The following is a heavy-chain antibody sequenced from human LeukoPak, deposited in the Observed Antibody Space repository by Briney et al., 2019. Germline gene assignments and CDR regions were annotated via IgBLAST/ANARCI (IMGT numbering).Heavy chain of an antibody. D-gene: IGHD6-13*01. CDR2: IYYSGST. CDR3: ARGIAAAGPYFDY. V-gene: IGHV4-61*08. J-gene: IGHJ4*02. Sequence: PSETLSLTCTVSGGSISSGDYYWSWIRQPPGKGLEWIGYIYYSGSTNYNPSLKSRVTISVDTSKNQFSLKLSSVTAADTAVYYCARGIAAAGPYFDYWGQGTLVTVSS. CDR1: GGSISSGDYY.